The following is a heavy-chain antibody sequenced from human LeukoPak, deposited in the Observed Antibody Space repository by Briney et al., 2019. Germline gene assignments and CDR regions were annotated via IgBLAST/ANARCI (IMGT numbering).Heavy chain of an antibody. D-gene: IGHD1-14*01. V-gene: IGHV4-59*12. CDR3: ARDSAPGNPD. CDR2: IYYSGST. CDR1: GGSISSYY. Sequence: SETLSLTCTVSGGSISSYYWSWIRQPPGKGLEWIGYIYYSGSTNYNPSLKSRVTISVDTSKNQFSLKLSSVTAADTAVYYCARDSAPGNPDWGQGTLVTVSS. J-gene: IGHJ4*02.